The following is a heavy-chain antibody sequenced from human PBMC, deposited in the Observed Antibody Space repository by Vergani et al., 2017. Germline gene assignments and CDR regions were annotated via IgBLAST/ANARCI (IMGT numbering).Heavy chain of an antibody. CDR1: GFTFSSYW. Sequence: EVQLVESGGGLVQPGGSLRLSCAASGFTFSSYWMHWVRQAPGKGLVWVSRINSDGSSTSYADSVKGRFTISRDNAKNTLYLQMNSLRAEDTAVYYCASRSGGSGGGLSAFDIWGQGTMVTVSS. V-gene: IGHV3-74*01. CDR2: INSDGSST. J-gene: IGHJ3*02. CDR3: ASRSGGSGGGLSAFDI. D-gene: IGHD2-15*01.